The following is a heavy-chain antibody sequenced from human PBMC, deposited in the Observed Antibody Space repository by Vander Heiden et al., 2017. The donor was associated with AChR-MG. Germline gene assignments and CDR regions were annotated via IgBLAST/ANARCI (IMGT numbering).Heavy chain of an antibody. CDR1: GFTFSSYA. Sequence: QVQLVESGGGVVQPGRSLRLSCAASGFTFSSYAMHWVRQAPGKGLEWVAVISYDGSNKYYADSVKGRFTISRDNSKNTLYLQMNSLRAEDTAVYYCARAYWGVVINLAGNWGQGTLVTVSS. D-gene: IGHD3-3*01. V-gene: IGHV3-30-3*01. CDR2: ISYDGSNK. CDR3: ARAYWGVVINLAGN. J-gene: IGHJ4*02.